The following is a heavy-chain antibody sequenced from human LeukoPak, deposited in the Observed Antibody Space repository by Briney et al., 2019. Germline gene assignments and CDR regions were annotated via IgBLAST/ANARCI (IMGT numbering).Heavy chain of an antibody. J-gene: IGHJ4*02. D-gene: IGHD3-22*01. Sequence: ASVKVSCKASGYTFTGYYIHWVRQAPGQGLEWMGWVNPNSSGTNYAQNFQGRVTMTRDTSISTAYMELSRLTSDDTAVYYCARAGYDDSSGYYHPFDYWGQGILVTVSS. V-gene: IGHV1-2*02. CDR2: VNPNSSGT. CDR1: GYTFTGYY. CDR3: ARAGYDDSSGYYHPFDY.